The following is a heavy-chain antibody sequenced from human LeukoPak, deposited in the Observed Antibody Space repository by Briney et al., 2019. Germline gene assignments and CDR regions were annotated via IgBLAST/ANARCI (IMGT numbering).Heavy chain of an antibody. CDR3: ARGLYGGNSFYDY. V-gene: IGHV4-34*01. Sequence: SETLSLTCAVYGGSFSGYYWSWIRQPPGKGLEWIGEINHSGSTNYNPSLKIRVTISVDASKNQFSLKLSSVTAADTAVYYCARGLYGGNSFYDYWGQGTLVTVSS. J-gene: IGHJ4*02. CDR2: INHSGST. CDR1: GGSFSGYY. D-gene: IGHD4-23*01.